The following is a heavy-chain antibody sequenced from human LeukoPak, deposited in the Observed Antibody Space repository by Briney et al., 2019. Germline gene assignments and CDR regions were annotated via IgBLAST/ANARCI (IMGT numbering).Heavy chain of an antibody. D-gene: IGHD2-21*02. CDR1: GGSFSGYY. Sequence: SETLSLTCAVYGGSFSGYYWSWIRQPPGKGLEWIGEINHSGSTNYNPSLKSRVTISVDTSKNQFSLKLSSVTAADTAVYYCASSVVTAIYDASDIWGQGTMVTVSS. V-gene: IGHV4-34*01. CDR3: ASSVVTAIYDASDI. J-gene: IGHJ3*02. CDR2: INHSGST.